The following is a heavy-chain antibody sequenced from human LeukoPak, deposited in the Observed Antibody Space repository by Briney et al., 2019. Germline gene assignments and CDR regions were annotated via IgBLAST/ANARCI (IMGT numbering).Heavy chain of an antibody. CDR3: ARDHSSGWEDYHYYYGMDV. CDR2: ISAYNGNT. CDR1: GYTFTSYG. Sequence: PRASVKVSCKASGYTFTSYGISWVRQAPGQGLEWMGWISAYNGNTNYAQKLQGRVTMTTDTSTSTAYMELRSLRSDDTAVYYCARDHSSGWEDYHYYYGMDVWGQGTTVTVSS. D-gene: IGHD6-19*01. V-gene: IGHV1-18*01. J-gene: IGHJ6*02.